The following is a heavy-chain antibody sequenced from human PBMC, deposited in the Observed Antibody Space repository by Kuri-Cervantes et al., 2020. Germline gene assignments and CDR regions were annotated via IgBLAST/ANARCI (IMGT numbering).Heavy chain of an antibody. CDR3: ARDGSVWSYDY. V-gene: IGHV3-7*01. Sequence: GESLKISCAASGFTFSGDGMHWVRQAPGKGLEWVANIKRDGSEEYYVDSVKGRFTISRDNAKNSLYLQMNSLRADDTAVYYCARDGSVWSYDYWGQGTLVTVSS. D-gene: IGHD6-19*01. CDR1: GFTFSGDG. J-gene: IGHJ4*01. CDR2: IKRDGSEE.